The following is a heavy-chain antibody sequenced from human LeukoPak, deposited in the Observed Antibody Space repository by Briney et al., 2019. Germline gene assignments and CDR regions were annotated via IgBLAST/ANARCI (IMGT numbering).Heavy chain of an antibody. CDR3: ARGAMTTTSTFDY. CDR2: IYYSGST. J-gene: IGHJ4*02. V-gene: IGHV4-59*13. CDR1: GGSISSYY. D-gene: IGHD5-24*01. Sequence: SETLSLTYTVSGGSISSYYWSWIRQPPGKGLEWIGYIYYSGSTNYNPSLKSRVTLSVDTSKNQFSLKLSSVTAADTAVYYCARGAMTTTSTFDYWGQGTLVTVSS.